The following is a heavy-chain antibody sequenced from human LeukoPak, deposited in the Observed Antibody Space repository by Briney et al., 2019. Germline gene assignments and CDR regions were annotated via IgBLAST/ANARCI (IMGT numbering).Heavy chain of an antibody. Sequence: ASVKVSCKASGYTFTSYGISWVRQAPGQGLEWMGIINPTGGSTTYAQKFQGRVTMTRDTSTSTVYMELSSLKSDDTAVYYCARTAARRFDYWGQGTLVTVSS. CDR2: INPTGGST. D-gene: IGHD6-6*01. CDR3: ARTAARRFDY. V-gene: IGHV1-46*01. CDR1: GYTFTSYG. J-gene: IGHJ4*02.